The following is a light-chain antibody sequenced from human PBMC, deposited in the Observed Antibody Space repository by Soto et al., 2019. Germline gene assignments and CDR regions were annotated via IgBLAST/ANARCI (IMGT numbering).Light chain of an antibody. CDR1: QSISYG. CDR3: QQYSSLPWT. J-gene: IGKJ1*01. CDR2: DAS. V-gene: IGKV1-5*01. Sequence: DIQMTQSPSTLSASVGDRDTRTCRASQSISYGLAWFQQKPGKAPILLISDASILEAGVPSRFSGSGSGTEFSLTISGLLLDDFATYVCQQYSSLPWTFGQGTKV.